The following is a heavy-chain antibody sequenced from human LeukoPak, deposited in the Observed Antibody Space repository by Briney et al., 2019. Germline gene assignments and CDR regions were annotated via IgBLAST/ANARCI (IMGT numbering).Heavy chain of an antibody. J-gene: IGHJ1*01. CDR1: RFTFSSYW. V-gene: IGHV3-74*01. D-gene: IGHD3-22*01. Sequence: GGSPRLSCAASRFTFSSYWMHWVRHAPGKGLVWVSRIKSDGSTNYADSVKGRFTISRDNAKNTVSLQMNSLRAEDTGVYYCARAPSEIGGYYPEYFRHWGQGTLVTVSS. CDR2: IKSDGST. CDR3: ARAPSEIGGYYPEYFRH.